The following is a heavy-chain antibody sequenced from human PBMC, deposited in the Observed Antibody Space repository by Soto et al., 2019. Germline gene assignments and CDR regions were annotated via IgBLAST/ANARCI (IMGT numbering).Heavy chain of an antibody. D-gene: IGHD1-26*01. CDR3: AIEKVGATAVHLFDI. CDR2: ISASGLSS. V-gene: IGHV3-23*01. CDR1: GFTFGSYS. Sequence: PGGSPRLSCVASGFTFGSYSMSWLRQASPGKGLEWVSSISASGLSSDYVDSVKGRFTISRDSSKKVLYLQMNSLRVEDTAVYYCAIEKVGATAVHLFDIWGQGTMVTVSS. J-gene: IGHJ3*02.